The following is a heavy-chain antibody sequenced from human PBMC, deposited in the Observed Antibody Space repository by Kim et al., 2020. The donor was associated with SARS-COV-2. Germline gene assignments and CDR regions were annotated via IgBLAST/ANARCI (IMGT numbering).Heavy chain of an antibody. J-gene: IGHJ4*02. Sequence: SETLSLTCTVSGSSISSSVNYWGWIRQPPGKGLAWIGSVYHSGSTYDSPSRKCRVIVSVDTSKNEFSLKVTSVTAADSAVYFCARLPHDSSGYVDCWGQGYLVTVSS. CDR2: VYHSGST. V-gene: IGHV4-39*01. D-gene: IGHD3-22*01. CDR1: GSSISSSVNY. CDR3: ARLPHDSSGYVDC.